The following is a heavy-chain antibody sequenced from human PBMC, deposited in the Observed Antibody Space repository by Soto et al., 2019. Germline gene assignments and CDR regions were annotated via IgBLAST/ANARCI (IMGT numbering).Heavy chain of an antibody. D-gene: IGHD2-2*02. CDR3: ASTLLGYCSSTSCYMPL. Sequence: GASVKVSCKASGGTFSSYAISWVRQAPGQGLEWMGGIIPIFGTANYAQKFQGRVTITADESTRTAYMELSSLRSEDTAVYYCASTLLGYCSSTSCYMPLWGQGTLVTVSS. V-gene: IGHV1-69*13. CDR1: GGTFSSYA. CDR2: IIPIFGTA. J-gene: IGHJ4*02.